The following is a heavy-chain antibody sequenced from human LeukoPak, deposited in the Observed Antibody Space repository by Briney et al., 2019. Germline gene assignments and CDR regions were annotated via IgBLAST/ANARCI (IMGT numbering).Heavy chain of an antibody. D-gene: IGHD5-18*01. CDR2: IYYSGST. CDR3: AREVGDSYGHSDY. J-gene: IGHJ4*02. Sequence: SETLSLTCTISGGSISSYYWSWIRQPPGRGLEWIGYIYYSGSTNYNPSLKSRVTISVDPSKNQFSLKLSSVPAADTAVYYCAREVGDSYGHSDYWGQGTLVTVSS. V-gene: IGHV4-59*01. CDR1: GGSISSYY.